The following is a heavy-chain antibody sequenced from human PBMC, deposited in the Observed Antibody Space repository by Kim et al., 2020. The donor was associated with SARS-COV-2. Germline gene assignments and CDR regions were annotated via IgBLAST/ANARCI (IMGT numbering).Heavy chain of an antibody. CDR3: ASDRTNIWDGGY. V-gene: IGHV1-18*01. D-gene: IGHD2-2*01. J-gene: IGHJ4*02. Sequence: ASVKVSCKASGDIFTNYGFIWVRQAPGQGLEWMGWISAYSGDKNYAPRFQGRIIMTTETSTTTVYMELSSLTFDDTAVYYCASDRTNIWDGGYWGQGTLVTVSS. CDR2: ISAYSGDK. CDR1: GDIFTNYG.